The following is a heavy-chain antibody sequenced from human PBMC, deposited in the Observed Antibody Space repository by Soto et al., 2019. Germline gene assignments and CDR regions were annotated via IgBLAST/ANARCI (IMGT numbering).Heavy chain of an antibody. V-gene: IGHV4-61*03. Sequence: WTWIRQPPGTGLEWIGEISYSGRTNYKSSLKSRVTISADTSKNHFSLKLSSVTTADTAIYYCAREVHYYDSSGYPYHYGMDVWGQGTTVTVSS. CDR3: AREVHYYDSSGYPYHYGMDV. D-gene: IGHD3-22*01. J-gene: IGHJ6*02. CDR2: ISYSGRT.